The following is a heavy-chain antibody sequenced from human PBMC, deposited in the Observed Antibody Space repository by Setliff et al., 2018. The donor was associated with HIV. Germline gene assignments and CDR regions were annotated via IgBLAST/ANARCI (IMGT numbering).Heavy chain of an antibody. Sequence: PSETLSLTCTVSGASISSSSYYWGWIRQPPGKGLEWIGSIYYSGSTYYNPSLKSRVTISVDTSKNQFSLKLSSVTAADTAVYYCARSSSGRGAFDIWGQGTMVTVSS. D-gene: IGHD3-22*01. CDR1: GASISSSSYY. V-gene: IGHV4-39*07. CDR3: ARSSSGRGAFDI. J-gene: IGHJ3*02. CDR2: IYYSGST.